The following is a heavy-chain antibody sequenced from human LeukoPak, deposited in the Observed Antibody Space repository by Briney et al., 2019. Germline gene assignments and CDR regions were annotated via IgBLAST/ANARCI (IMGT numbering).Heavy chain of an antibody. J-gene: IGHJ4*02. Sequence: PSETLSLTCTVSGGTFSSYYWSWIRQPPGKGLEWIGYIYYSGSPNYNPSLKSRVTISLDTSKNQFSLKLSSVTAADTAVYYCARHGGTTTLLCYWGQRTLVT. CDR2: IYYSGSP. D-gene: IGHD4-17*01. CDR3: ARHGGTTTLLCY. CDR1: GGTFSSYY. V-gene: IGHV4-59*08.